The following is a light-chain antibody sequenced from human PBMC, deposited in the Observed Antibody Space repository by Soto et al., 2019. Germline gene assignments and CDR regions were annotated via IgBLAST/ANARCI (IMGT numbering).Light chain of an antibody. CDR2: EVS. V-gene: IGLV2-14*01. Sequence: QSVLTQPASVSGSPGQSITISCTGASSDIGGYNYVSWYQQHPGKAPKLMIYEVSNRPSGVSNRFSGSKSDNTASLTISGLQAEDEADYYCSSYTSTSTLYVFGTGTK. J-gene: IGLJ1*01. CDR1: SSDIGGYNY. CDR3: SSYTSTSTLYV.